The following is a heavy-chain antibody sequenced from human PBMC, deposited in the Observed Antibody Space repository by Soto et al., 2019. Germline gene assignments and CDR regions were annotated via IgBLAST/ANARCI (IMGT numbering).Heavy chain of an antibody. CDR1: GFTFSSYS. CDR2: ISSSSSYI. CDR3: ARDGQLYTAMGSTGYYGMDV. V-gene: IGHV3-21*01. D-gene: IGHD5-18*01. Sequence: EVQLVESGGGLVKPGGSLRLSCAASGFTFSSYSMNWVRQAPGKGLEWVSSISSSSSYIYYADSVKGRFTISRDNAKNSLYLQMNSLRAEDTAVYYCARDGQLYTAMGSTGYYGMDVWGQGTTVTVSS. J-gene: IGHJ6*02.